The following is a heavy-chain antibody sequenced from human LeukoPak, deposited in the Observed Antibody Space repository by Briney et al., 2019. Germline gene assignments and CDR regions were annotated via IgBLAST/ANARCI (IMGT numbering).Heavy chain of an antibody. V-gene: IGHV3-15*01. CDR3: TWMATVRTVDF. CDR1: GLVFNDAW. CDR2: ITSGGAT. J-gene: IGHJ4*02. D-gene: IGHD4-17*01. Sequence: GGSLRLSCIVSGLVFNDAWMSWVRQAPGKGREWVGRITSGGATDYAAPVKGRFIISRDNSRGTFYLQMNSLKTDDTAMYYCTWMATVRTVDFWGQGTLVTVSS.